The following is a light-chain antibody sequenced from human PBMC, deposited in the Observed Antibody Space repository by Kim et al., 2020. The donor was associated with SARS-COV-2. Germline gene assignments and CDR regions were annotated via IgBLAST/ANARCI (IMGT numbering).Light chain of an antibody. J-gene: IGKJ3*01. V-gene: IGKV1-39*01. CDR2: AAS. CDR1: QSISSH. CDR3: QQSYITPFT. Sequence: ASVGDRVTITCRTTQSISSHLNWYQQKPGRAPKLLSSAASTLQGGVPSRFSGSGSETDFTLTISSLQPDDFATYFCQQSYITPFTFGPGTKVDIK.